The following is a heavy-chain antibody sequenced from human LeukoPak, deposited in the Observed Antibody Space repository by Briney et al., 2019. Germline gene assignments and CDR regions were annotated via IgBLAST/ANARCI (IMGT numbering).Heavy chain of an antibody. CDR3: AREGLGELAGPNYFDY. CDR2: IIPIFGTA. Sequence: SVKVSCKASGYTFTGYYIHWVRQAPGQGLEWMGGIIPIFGTANYAQKFQGRVTITADESTSTAYMELSSLRSEDTAVYYCAREGLGELAGPNYFDYWGQGTLVTVSS. D-gene: IGHD3-16*01. V-gene: IGHV1-69*13. J-gene: IGHJ4*02. CDR1: GYTFTGYY.